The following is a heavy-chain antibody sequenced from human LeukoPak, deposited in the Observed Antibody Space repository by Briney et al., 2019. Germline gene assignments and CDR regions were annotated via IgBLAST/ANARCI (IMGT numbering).Heavy chain of an antibody. CDR2: ISWDGTP. CDR3: VKDLSYESSGYVFDY. Sequence: GGSLRLSCAASGVTFEGYSMHWVRHAPGKTLEWVSLISWDGTPYYTDSVKGRFTISRDNSKNSLYLQMDTLRSEDTAFYYCVKDLSYESSGYVFDYWGQGNLVPGSS. J-gene: IGHJ4*02. D-gene: IGHD3-22*01. CDR1: GVTFEGYS. V-gene: IGHV3-43*01.